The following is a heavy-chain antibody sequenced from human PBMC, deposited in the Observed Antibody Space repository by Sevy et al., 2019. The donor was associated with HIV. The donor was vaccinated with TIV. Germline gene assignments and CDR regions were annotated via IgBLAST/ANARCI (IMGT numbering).Heavy chain of an antibody. D-gene: IGHD6-13*01. V-gene: IGHV3-30-3*01. CDR2: ISYDGSHK. J-gene: IGHJ4*02. CDR3: ARDPGSSWSSFDY. CDR1: GVIFGSYA. Sequence: GGYLRLSCAASGVIFGSYAMNWVRQAPGKGLEWVAVISYDGSHKYYADSVKGRFTISRDSSKNTLYLQMHSLRTDDTAVYYCARDPGSSWSSFDYWGQGTLVTVSS.